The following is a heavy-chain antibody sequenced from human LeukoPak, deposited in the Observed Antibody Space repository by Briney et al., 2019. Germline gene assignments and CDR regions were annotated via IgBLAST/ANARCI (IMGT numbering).Heavy chain of an antibody. CDR1: GFTFSNYA. CDR2: ISGSGGST. V-gene: IGHV3-23*01. CDR3: ARGGCSSASCAFDY. Sequence: GGSLRLSCAASGFTFSNYAMIWVRQVPGKGLEWVSGISGSGGSTYYADSVRGRFTISRDNSNKALYLQINSLRAEDTAVYYCARGGCSSASCAFDYWGQGTLVTVSS. D-gene: IGHD2-2*01. J-gene: IGHJ4*02.